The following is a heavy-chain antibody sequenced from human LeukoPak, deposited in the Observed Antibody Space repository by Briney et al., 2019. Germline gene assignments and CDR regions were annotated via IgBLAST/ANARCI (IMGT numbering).Heavy chain of an antibody. V-gene: IGHV3-74*01. CDR2: INSDGSST. CDR3: ARDSPVGATYGY. J-gene: IGHJ4*02. Sequence: GGSLRLSCAASGFTFSSYWMHWVRQAPGKGLVWDSRINSDGSSTSYADSVKGRFTISRDNAKNTLYLQMNSLRAEDTAVYYCARDSPVGATYGYWGQGTLVTVSS. D-gene: IGHD1-26*01. CDR1: GFTFSSYW.